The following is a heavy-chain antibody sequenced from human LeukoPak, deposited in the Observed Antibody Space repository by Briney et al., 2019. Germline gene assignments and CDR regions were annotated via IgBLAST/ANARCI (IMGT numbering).Heavy chain of an antibody. CDR2: IDTSGST. D-gene: IGHD4-11*01. J-gene: IGHJ6*03. Sequence: KSSETLSLTCTVSGGSISSGSYSWNWIRQPAGKGLEWIGHIDTSGSTNDNPSLKSRVAISVDTSKNQFSLKLGSVTAADTAVYYCARTPATTASYMDVWGKGTTVTVSS. CDR3: ARTPATTASYMDV. CDR1: GGSISSGSYS. V-gene: IGHV4-61*09.